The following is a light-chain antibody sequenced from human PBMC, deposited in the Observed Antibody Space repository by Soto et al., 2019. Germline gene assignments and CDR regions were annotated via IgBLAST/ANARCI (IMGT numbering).Light chain of an antibody. CDR1: QGISSY. J-gene: IGKJ1*01. CDR3: QQGHTLPWT. CDR2: DAS. V-gene: IGKV1-39*01. Sequence: DIQMTQSPSSLSASVGDRVTMTCRASQGISSYLNWYQLNPGKAPQLLIYDASNLQSGVPSRFSGSGSGTDFTLTISSLQPEDFASYYCQQGHTLPWTFGQGTKVEIK.